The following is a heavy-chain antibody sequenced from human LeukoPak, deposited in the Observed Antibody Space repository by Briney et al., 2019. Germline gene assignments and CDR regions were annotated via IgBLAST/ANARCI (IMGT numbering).Heavy chain of an antibody. CDR2: INPNSGGT. J-gene: IGHJ3*02. CDR3: AKNIWFGESSDAFHI. V-gene: IGHV1-2*02. Sequence: ASVKVSCKASGYTFTGYYMHWVRQAPGQGLEWMGWINPNSGGTNYAQKFQGRVTMTRDTSIRTAHMEMRRLRSDDTAVYYCAKNIWFGESSDAFHIWGRGTMVTVSS. D-gene: IGHD3-10*01. CDR1: GYTFTGYY.